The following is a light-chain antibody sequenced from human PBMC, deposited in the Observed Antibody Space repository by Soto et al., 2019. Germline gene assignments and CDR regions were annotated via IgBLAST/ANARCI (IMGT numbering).Light chain of an antibody. CDR1: ESVSSK. V-gene: IGKV3-15*01. CDR2: DAS. J-gene: IGKJ1*01. Sequence: EIVMTQSPATLSVSPGERATLSCRASESVSSKLVWYQKKPGQAPRLLIHDASTRATGIPARFSGSGSGTEFILTISSVESEDFAVYYCQQRSNWPPSWTFGQGTKV. CDR3: QQRSNWPPSWT.